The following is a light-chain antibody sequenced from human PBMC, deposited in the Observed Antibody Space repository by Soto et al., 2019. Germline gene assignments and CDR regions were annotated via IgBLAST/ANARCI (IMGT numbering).Light chain of an antibody. J-gene: IGKJ4*01. CDR1: QSILYTSNNKNY. V-gene: IGKV4-1*01. CDR3: QQYYSTHPLT. CDR2: WAS. Sequence: DIVMTQSPDSLAGSLGERATINCKASQSILYTSNNKNYLAWYQQKPGQPPKLLIYWASTRESGVPDRFSGSESAPDFTLTISSLPAEDVAVYYCQQYYSTHPLTFGGGNKVEIK.